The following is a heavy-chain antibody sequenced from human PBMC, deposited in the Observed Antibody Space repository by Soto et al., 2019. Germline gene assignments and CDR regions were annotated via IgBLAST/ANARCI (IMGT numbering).Heavy chain of an antibody. D-gene: IGHD2-8*01. CDR3: ARTREPYCTNGVCYYFDY. V-gene: IGHV3-74*01. Sequence: GGSLRLSCAASGFTFSSYWMHWVRQAPGKGLVWVSRINSDGSSTSYADSVKGRFTISRDNAKNTLYLQMNSLRAEDTAVYYCARTREPYCTNGVCYYFDYWGQGTLVTVSS. J-gene: IGHJ4*02. CDR2: INSDGSST. CDR1: GFTFSSYW.